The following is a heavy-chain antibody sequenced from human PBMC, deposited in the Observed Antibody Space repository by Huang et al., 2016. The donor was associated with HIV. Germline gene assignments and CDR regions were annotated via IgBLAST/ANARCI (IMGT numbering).Heavy chain of an antibody. Sequence: EVHLVESGGGLVKPGGSLRLSCAASGITFNNAWMSWVRQAPGKGLEWVGRIKGKTEGGATDYAAPVKGRFFISRDDSNNTLYLQMNSLKTEDTALYYCTTDRRVRKYYDISGYLDYWGQGTLVTVSS. D-gene: IGHD3-22*01. J-gene: IGHJ4*02. V-gene: IGHV3-15*01. CDR1: GITFNNAW. CDR3: TTDRRVRKYYDISGYLDY. CDR2: IKGKTEGGAT.